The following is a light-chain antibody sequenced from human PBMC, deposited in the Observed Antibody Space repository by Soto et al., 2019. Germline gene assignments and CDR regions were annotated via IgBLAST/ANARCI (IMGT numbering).Light chain of an antibody. CDR3: QQYTDWPRT. Sequence: EVVMTQSPATLSVSPGERATLSCRASHSVGTNLAWYQHKPGQAPRLLIYGASTRATGLPARFSGSGSGTEFPLTISSLQSEDFAVYYCQQYTDWPRTFGQGTKVEIQ. V-gene: IGKV3-15*01. CDR1: HSVGTN. CDR2: GAS. J-gene: IGKJ1*01.